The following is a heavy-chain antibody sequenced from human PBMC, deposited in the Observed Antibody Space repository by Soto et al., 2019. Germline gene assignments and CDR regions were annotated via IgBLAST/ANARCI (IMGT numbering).Heavy chain of an antibody. CDR1: GFAFNIYA. CDR3: AKTPDYGESN. Sequence: PGGSLILSCAASGFAFNIYAMSWVRQAPGKGLEWVSGISWNSGSIGYADSVKGRFTISRDNAKNSLYLQMNSLRAEDTALYYCAKTPDYGESNWGQGTLVTVSS. V-gene: IGHV3-9*01. CDR2: ISWNSGSI. D-gene: IGHD4-17*01. J-gene: IGHJ4*02.